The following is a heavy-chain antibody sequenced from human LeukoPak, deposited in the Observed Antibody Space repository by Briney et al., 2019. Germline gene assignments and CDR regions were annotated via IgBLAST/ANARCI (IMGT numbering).Heavy chain of an antibody. Sequence: GGSLRLSCAASGLTVRTTYMSWVRQTPGKGLEWVSVIYSEGSTYYADSVKGRFTMSKVNSKSTVYLQMNSLRVEDTAVYYCARDVYSSGWYGGFDLWGQGTLVTVSS. CDR1: GLTVRTTY. V-gene: IGHV3-53*01. CDR2: IYSEGST. D-gene: IGHD6-19*01. J-gene: IGHJ4*02. CDR3: ARDVYSSGWYGGFDL.